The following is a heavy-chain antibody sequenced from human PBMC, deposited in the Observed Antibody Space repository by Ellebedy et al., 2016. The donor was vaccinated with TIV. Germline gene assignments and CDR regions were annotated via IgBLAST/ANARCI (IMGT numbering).Heavy chain of an antibody. V-gene: IGHV4-59*12. CDR2: MSSSGNT. D-gene: IGHD3-16*01. CDR3: ASTEHVGFWGY. J-gene: IGHJ4*02. CDR1: GGSIRSYY. Sequence: MPGGSLRLSCTVSGGSIRSYYWSWIRQPPGKGLEWIGYMSSSGNTNYNPSLKSRVTMSIDTSKNQFSLNLSFGTAADTAVYYCASTEHVGFWGYWGQGTLVTVSS.